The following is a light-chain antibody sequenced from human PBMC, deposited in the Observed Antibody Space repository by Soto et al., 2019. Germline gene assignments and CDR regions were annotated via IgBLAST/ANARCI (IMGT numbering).Light chain of an antibody. CDR1: QSVSIY. CDR2: DAS. J-gene: IGKJ4*01. CDR3: QQRSNWPLT. V-gene: IGKV3-11*01. Sequence: EIVVTQSPATLSLSPGERATLSCRASQSVSIYLAWYQQKPGQAPRLLIYDASNRATGIPARFSGSGSGTDFTLTISSLEPEDFAVYYCQQRSNWPLTFGGGTKVEIK.